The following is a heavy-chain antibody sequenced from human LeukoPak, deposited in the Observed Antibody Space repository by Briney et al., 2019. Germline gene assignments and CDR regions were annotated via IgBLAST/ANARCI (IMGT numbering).Heavy chain of an antibody. J-gene: IGHJ4*02. CDR3: AKDRSSWYYPFDS. CDR1: GFTFSSYA. V-gene: IGHV3-23*01. CDR2: VSGGGHNT. D-gene: IGHD3-3*01. Sequence: PGGSLNLSCVASGFTFSSYAMSWVRQAPGKGLEGVSVVSGGGHNTYYADSVKGRFTMSRDNSKRTVYLQMNSLRAEDTAVYYCAKDRSSWYYPFDSWGQGTLVTVSS.